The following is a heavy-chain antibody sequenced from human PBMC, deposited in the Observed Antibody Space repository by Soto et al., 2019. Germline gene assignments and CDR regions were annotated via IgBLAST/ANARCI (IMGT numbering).Heavy chain of an antibody. V-gene: IGHV4-59*01. D-gene: IGHD2-2*01. CDR2: ISYIGTT. Sequence: QVQLQESGPGLVKPSETLSLTCTVSGGPISTYYWSWIRQSPGKGLEWIGFISYIGTTQYNPSFKSRVTISVETSKNQFSRSLTSVSAADTAVYYCARDAGYQLTGAFDIWGPGTMVAVAS. J-gene: IGHJ3*02. CDR3: ARDAGYQLTGAFDI. CDR1: GGPISTYY.